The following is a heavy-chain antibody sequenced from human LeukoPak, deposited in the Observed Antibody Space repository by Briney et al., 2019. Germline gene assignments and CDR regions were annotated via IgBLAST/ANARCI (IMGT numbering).Heavy chain of an antibody. D-gene: IGHD2-15*01. CDR1: GGSFSGYY. CDR3: AGGTVVVVAATRDYYYYMDV. Sequence: SETLSLTCAVYGGSFSGYYWSWIRQPPGKGLEWIGEINHSGSTNYNPSLKSRVTISVDTSKNQFSLKLSSVTAADTAVYYCAGGTVVVVAATRDYYYYMDVWGKGTTVTVSS. V-gene: IGHV4-34*01. CDR2: INHSGST. J-gene: IGHJ6*03.